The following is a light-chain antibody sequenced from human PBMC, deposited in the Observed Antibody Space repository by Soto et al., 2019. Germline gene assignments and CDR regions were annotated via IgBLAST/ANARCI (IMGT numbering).Light chain of an antibody. J-gene: IGKJ1*01. CDR2: GAS. Sequence: DIVLTQSPGTLSLSPGERATLSCRASQSVSSNYLAWYQQKPGQAPRLLIHGASTRATGVPDRFSGSGSGTDFTLTISRLEPEDFAVYDCQQYGSLSWTFGQGTKVEIK. CDR1: QSVSSNY. V-gene: IGKV3-20*01. CDR3: QQYGSLSWT.